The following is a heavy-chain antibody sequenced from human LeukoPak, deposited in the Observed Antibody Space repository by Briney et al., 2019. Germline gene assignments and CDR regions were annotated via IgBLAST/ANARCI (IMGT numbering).Heavy chain of an antibody. J-gene: IGHJ4*02. Sequence: SQTLSLTCTVSGDSISSGSYYWSWIRQPAGKGLEWIGRIYTSGSTNYNPSLKSRVTISVDTSKNQFSLKLSSVTAADTAVYYCARDVAADKFDYWGQGTLVTVSS. CDR2: IYTSGST. CDR1: GDSISSGSYY. D-gene: IGHD6-19*01. V-gene: IGHV4-61*02. CDR3: ARDVAADKFDY.